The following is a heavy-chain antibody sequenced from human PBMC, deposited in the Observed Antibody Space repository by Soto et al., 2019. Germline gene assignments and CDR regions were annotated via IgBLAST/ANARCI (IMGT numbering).Heavy chain of an antibody. CDR1: GGSVTNSSYY. CDR2: VYYRGRS. Sequence: SETLSLTCTVSGGSVTNSSYYWDWIRQSPGKGLEWIGSVYYRGRSYSKSSVKSRVTISVDTSKNRFSLSLNSVTASDTAVYFCVSQRTTVPTQAYFDYWGPGAMVTVSS. CDR3: VSQRTTVPTQAYFDY. V-gene: IGHV4-39*01. J-gene: IGHJ4*02. D-gene: IGHD4-17*01.